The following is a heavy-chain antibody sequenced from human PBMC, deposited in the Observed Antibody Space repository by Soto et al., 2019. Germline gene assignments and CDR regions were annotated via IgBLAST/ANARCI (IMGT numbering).Heavy chain of an antibody. CDR1: GFTFSSYS. J-gene: IGHJ6*02. D-gene: IGHD2-15*01. V-gene: IGHV3-48*02. CDR3: ARDQAEWACSGGSCPDPYYYYYGMDV. CDR2: ISSSSSTI. Sequence: HPGGSLRLSCAASGFTFSSYSMNWVRQAPGKGLEWVSYISSSSSTIYYADSVKGRFTISRDNAKNSLYLQMNSLRDEDTAVYYCARDQAEWACSGGSCPDPYYYYYGMDVWGQGTTVTVSS.